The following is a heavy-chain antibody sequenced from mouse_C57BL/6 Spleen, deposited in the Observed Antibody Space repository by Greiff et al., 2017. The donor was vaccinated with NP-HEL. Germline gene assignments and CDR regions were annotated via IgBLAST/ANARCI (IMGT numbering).Heavy chain of an antibody. CDR3: AKYPMPSELGPFYAMDY. V-gene: IGHV7-3*01. D-gene: IGHD6-1*01. CDR2: IRNKANGYTP. J-gene: IGHJ4*01. CDR1: GFTFTDYY. Sequence: EVKLVESGGGLVQPGGSLSLSCAASGFTFTDYYMSWVRQPPGKGLEWLGFIRNKANGYTPEYSASVKGQFTISRYNTQSILYLQMNAQRAEDSATYYCAKYPMPSELGPFYAMDYWGQGTSVTVSS.